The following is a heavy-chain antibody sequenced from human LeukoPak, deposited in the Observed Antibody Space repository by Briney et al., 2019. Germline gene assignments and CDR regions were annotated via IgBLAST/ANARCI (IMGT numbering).Heavy chain of an antibody. D-gene: IGHD3-3*01. V-gene: IGHV3-30*18. J-gene: IGHJ6*02. Sequence: GGSLRLSCAASGFTFSSYGMHWVRQAPGKGLEWVAVISYDGSNKDYADSVKGRFTISRDNAKNTLYLQMNSLRPEDTALYYCAKDIDFWSGYYRGVPYYYGLDVWGQGTTVTVSS. CDR1: GFTFSSYG. CDR3: AKDIDFWSGYYRGVPYYYGLDV. CDR2: ISYDGSNK.